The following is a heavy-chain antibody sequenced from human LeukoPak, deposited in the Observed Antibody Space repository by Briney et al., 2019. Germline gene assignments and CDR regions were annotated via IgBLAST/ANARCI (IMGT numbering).Heavy chain of an antibody. Sequence: GRSLRLSCAASGFTFSSYVMHWVRQAPGKGLEWVAAISYDENIKNYADSVKGRFTISRDNSKNTLSLQMGSLRAEDMAVYYCARDGVIDNGDYGYYFDYWGQGTLVTVSS. CDR1: GFTFSSYV. V-gene: IGHV3-30*14. J-gene: IGHJ4*02. D-gene: IGHD4-17*01. CDR3: ARDGVIDNGDYGYYFDY. CDR2: ISYDENIK.